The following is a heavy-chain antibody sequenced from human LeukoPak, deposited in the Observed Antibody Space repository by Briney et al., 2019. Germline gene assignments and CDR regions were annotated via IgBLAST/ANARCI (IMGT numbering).Heavy chain of an antibody. D-gene: IGHD1-26*01. V-gene: IGHV1-2*02. CDR3: ARRLGGSSEGYEF. CDR1: GYTFTDLTEYY. Sequence: ASVKVSCKASGYTFTDLTEYYIHWVRQAPGQGLEWMGWISPNNGGTKYAQKFQGRVTMTRDMSMNTAYMELSSLTSDDTTVYYCARRLGGSSEGYEFWGQGPLVTVSS. J-gene: IGHJ4*02. CDR2: ISPNNGGT.